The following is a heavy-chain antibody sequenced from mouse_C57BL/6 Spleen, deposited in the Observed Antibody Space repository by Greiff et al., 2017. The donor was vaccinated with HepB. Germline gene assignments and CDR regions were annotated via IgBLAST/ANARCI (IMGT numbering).Heavy chain of an antibody. J-gene: IGHJ4*01. Sequence: VQLQQSGAELMQPGASVKLSCKATGYTFTGYWIEWVKQRPGHGLEWIGELLPGSGSNNYNEKFKGKATFTADTSSNTAYMQISSLTTEDSAIYYCAIWSYCTDYAMDYWGQGTSVTVSS. CDR3: AIWSYCTDYAMDY. D-gene: IGHD1-1*02. CDR1: GYTFTGYW. CDR2: LLPGSGSN. V-gene: IGHV1-9*01.